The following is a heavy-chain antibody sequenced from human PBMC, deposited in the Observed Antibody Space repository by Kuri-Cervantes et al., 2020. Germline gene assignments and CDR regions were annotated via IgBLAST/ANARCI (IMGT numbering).Heavy chain of an antibody. CDR1: GGTFSSYA. CDR2: ISAYNGNT. CDR3: ARLITIFGGDAFDI. D-gene: IGHD3-3*01. J-gene: IGHJ3*02. Sequence: ASVKVSCKASGGTFSSYAISWVRQAPGQGLEWMGWISAYNGNTNYAQKLQGRVTMTTDTPTSTAYMELRSLRSDDTAVYYCARLITIFGGDAFDIWGQGTMVTVSS. V-gene: IGHV1-18*01.